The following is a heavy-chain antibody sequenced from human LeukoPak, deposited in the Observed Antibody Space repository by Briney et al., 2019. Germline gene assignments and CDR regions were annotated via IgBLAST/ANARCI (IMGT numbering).Heavy chain of an antibody. Sequence: SETLSLTCAVYGGSFSGYYWSWIRQPPGKGLEWIGYIYYSGSTNYNPSLKSRVTISVDTSKNQFSLKLSSVTAADTAVYYCARAVAGIFDYWGQGTLVTVSS. D-gene: IGHD6-19*01. CDR1: GGSFSGYY. J-gene: IGHJ4*02. CDR3: ARAVAGIFDY. CDR2: IYYSGST. V-gene: IGHV4-59*01.